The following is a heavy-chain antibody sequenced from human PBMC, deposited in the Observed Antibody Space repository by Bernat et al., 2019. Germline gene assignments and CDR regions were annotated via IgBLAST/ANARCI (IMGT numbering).Heavy chain of an antibody. D-gene: IGHD3-22*01. CDR1: GYSISSGYY. CDR3: ASVSIEAEYFQH. CDR2: IYHSGST. V-gene: IGHV4-38-2*01. J-gene: IGHJ1*01. Sequence: QVQLQESGPGLVKPSETLSLTCAVSGYSISSGYYWGWIRQPPGKGLEWIGSIYHSGSTYYNPSLKSRVTISVDTSKNQFSLKLSSVTAADTVVYYCASVSIEAEYFQHWGQGTLVTVSS.